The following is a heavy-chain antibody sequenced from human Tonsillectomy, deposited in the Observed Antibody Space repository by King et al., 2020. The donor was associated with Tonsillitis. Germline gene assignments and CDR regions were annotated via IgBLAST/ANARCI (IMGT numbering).Heavy chain of an antibody. Sequence: VQLVESGGGLVQPGGSLRLSCAASGFTFTSYAISWVRQAPGKGLEWGSGISASGDSTYDADSVKGRFTVSRDDFRATAYLQMNSLRAEDTATYYCAKDRIGAGAAGSTTWGQGTLVTVSS. V-gene: IGHV3-23*04. D-gene: IGHD6-13*01. CDR3: AKDRIGAGAAGSTT. J-gene: IGHJ5*02. CDR2: ISASGDST. CDR1: GFTFTSYA.